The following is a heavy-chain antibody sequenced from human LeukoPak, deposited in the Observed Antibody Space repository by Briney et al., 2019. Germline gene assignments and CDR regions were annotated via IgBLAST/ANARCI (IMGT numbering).Heavy chain of an antibody. CDR3: TRLPIAAAGTRDY. V-gene: IGHV3-73*01. CDR1: GLTFSGSA. J-gene: IGHJ4*02. CDR2: IRSKANSYAT. D-gene: IGHD6-13*01. Sequence: PGGSLKLSCAASGLTFSGSAMHWVREACGKGREWVGSIRSKANSYATADAAWVKGRVTIYRDESKNTAYLQMNSLKTEDTAVYYGTRLPIAAAGTRDYWGQGTLVTVSS.